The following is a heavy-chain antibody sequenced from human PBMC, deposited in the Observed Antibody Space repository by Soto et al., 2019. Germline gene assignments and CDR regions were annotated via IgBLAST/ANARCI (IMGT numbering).Heavy chain of an antibody. CDR1: GFTFSDYY. D-gene: IGHD7-27*01. CDR3: ARTNWGPYYYYGMDV. Sequence: GGSLRLSCAASGFTFSDYYMNWIRQAPGKGLEWVSYVSSSGTTMYYADSVKGRFTISRDNAKKSLYLQMNSLRAEDTAVYYCARTNWGPYYYYGMDVWGQGTTVTVSS. CDR2: VSSSGTTM. J-gene: IGHJ6*02. V-gene: IGHV3-11*01.